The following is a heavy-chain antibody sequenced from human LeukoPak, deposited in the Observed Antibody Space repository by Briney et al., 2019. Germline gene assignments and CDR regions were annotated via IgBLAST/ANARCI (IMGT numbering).Heavy chain of an antibody. CDR2: IWYDGSNK. Sequence: GGSLRLSCAASGFTFSSYGMHWVRQAPGKGLEWVAVIWYDGSNKYYADSVKGRFTISRDNSKNTLYLQMNSLRDEDTAVYYCARPDYYDSSGYYRLRFDYWGQGTLVTVSS. V-gene: IGHV3-33*01. CDR3: ARPDYYDSSGYYRLRFDY. CDR1: GFTFSSYG. D-gene: IGHD3-22*01. J-gene: IGHJ4*02.